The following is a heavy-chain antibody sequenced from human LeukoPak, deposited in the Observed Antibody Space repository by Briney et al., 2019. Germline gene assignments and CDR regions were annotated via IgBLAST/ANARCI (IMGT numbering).Heavy chain of an antibody. J-gene: IGHJ4*02. V-gene: IGHV3-7*03. D-gene: IGHD3-22*01. CDR1: GFTFSSYW. CDR2: IKQDGSKK. Sequence: GRSLRLSCAASGFTFSSYWMTWVRQAPGKGLEWVANIKQDGSKKNYVDSVKGRFTISRDNAKNSLYLQMNSLRAEDTAVYYCATPLDYYDSSGYHQGGDWGQGTLVTVSS. CDR3: ATPLDYYDSSGYHQGGD.